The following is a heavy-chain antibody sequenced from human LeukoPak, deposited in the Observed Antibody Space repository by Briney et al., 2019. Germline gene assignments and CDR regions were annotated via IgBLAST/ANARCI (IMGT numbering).Heavy chain of an antibody. CDR2: IYSGGST. CDR1: GFTVSSNY. Sequence: GGSLRLSCAASGFTVSSNYMSWVRQAPGRGLEWVSVIYSGGSTYYADSVKGRFTISRDNSKNTLYLQMNSLRAEDTAVYYCARDDKRSGALDPWGQGTLVTVSS. CDR3: ARDDKRSGALDP. V-gene: IGHV3-53*01. D-gene: IGHD2-15*01. J-gene: IGHJ5*02.